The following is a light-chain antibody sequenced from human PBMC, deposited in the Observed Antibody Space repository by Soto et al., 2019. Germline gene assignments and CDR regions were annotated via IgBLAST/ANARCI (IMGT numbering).Light chain of an antibody. CDR2: AAS. CDR3: QQLKSYPLT. Sequence: DIQLTQSPSFLSASVRDRVIITCRASQGISSYLAWYQQKPGKAPKLLIYAASTLQSGVPSRFSGSGSGTEFTLTISSLQPEDFATYYCQQLKSYPLTFGGGTKVEIK. V-gene: IGKV1-9*01. J-gene: IGKJ4*01. CDR1: QGISSY.